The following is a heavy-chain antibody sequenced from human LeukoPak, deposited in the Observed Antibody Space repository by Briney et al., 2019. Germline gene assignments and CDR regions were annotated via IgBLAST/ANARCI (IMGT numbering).Heavy chain of an antibody. D-gene: IGHD6-19*01. CDR2: ISWNSGST. CDR3: AKGEGPQWLIDAFDI. V-gene: IGHV3-9*01. J-gene: IGHJ3*02. Sequence: GRCLRLSCAAVGSTFDDYAMRWVRQAPGKGLGWVLGISWNSGSTGYADSVKGRFTISRDKATKSLYLQMNSLRTEDTALYYCAKGEGPQWLIDAFDIWGQGTMVTVSS. CDR1: GSTFDDYA.